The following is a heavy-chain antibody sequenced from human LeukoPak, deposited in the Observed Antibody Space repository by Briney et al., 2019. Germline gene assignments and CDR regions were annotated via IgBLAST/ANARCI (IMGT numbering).Heavy chain of an antibody. CDR2: ISYEGSNK. CDR1: GFTFSSYA. V-gene: IGHV3-30*04. D-gene: IGHD5-18*01. CDR3: ARGGRYSYGSDFDY. J-gene: IGHJ4*02. Sequence: GGSLRLSCAASGFTFSSYAIHWVRQPPGKGLEWVAVISYEGSNKYYADSAKGRFTISRDNSKNTLYLQMNSLRVEDTAVYCCARGGRYSYGSDFDYWGQGTLVTVSS.